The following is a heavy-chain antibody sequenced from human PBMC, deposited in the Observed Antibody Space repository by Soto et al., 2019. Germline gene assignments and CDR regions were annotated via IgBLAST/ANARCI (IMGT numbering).Heavy chain of an antibody. J-gene: IGHJ6*02. CDR3: TRGDIGLFYGMDV. Sequence: PGGSLRLSCTASGFTFGDYAMSWFRQAPGKGLEWVGFIRSKAYGGTTEYAASVKGRFTISRGDSKSIAYLQMNSLKTEDTAVYYCTRGDIGLFYGMDVWGQGTTVTVSS. CDR1: GFTFGDYA. CDR2: IRSKAYGGTT. D-gene: IGHD2-15*01. V-gene: IGHV3-49*03.